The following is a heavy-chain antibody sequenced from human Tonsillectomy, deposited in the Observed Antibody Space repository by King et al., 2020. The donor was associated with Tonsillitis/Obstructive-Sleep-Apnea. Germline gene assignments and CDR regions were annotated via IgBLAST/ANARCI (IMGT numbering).Heavy chain of an antibody. Sequence: VQLVESGGGVVQPGRSLRLSCAASGFIFSSYAMHWVRQAPGKGLEWVALISYDGSNKYYADSVKGRFTISRDNSKNTLYLQMNSLSAEDTAVYYCASEREVEQQRLYYFDYWGQGTLVTVSS. CDR3: ASEREVEQQRLYYFDY. D-gene: IGHD6-25*01. V-gene: IGHV3-30*04. CDR1: GFIFSSYA. CDR2: ISYDGSNK. J-gene: IGHJ4*02.